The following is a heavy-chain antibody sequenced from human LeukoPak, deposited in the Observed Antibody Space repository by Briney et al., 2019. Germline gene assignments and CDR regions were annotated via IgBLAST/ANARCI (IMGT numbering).Heavy chain of an antibody. CDR1: GFTFSTYA. V-gene: IGHV3-23*01. Sequence: GGSLRLSCAASGFTFSTYAMTWVRQAPGKGPEWVSRISGSGGSTYYADSVKGRFTISRDKSKNTLYLQMRSLRAEDTAVYYCAKDVGRMGELSYFDYWGQGTLVTVSS. J-gene: IGHJ4*02. D-gene: IGHD3-16*02. CDR3: AKDVGRMGELSYFDY. CDR2: ISGSGGST.